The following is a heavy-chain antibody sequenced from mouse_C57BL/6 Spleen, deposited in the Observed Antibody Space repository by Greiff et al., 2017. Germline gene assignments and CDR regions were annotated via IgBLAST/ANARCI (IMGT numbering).Heavy chain of an antibody. J-gene: IGHJ1*03. D-gene: IGHD2-5*01. CDR3: AGDSNCVWYFDV. V-gene: IGHV14-2*01. Sequence: VQLKQSGAELVKPGASVKLSCTDSGFNIKDYYMHWVKQRTEQGLEWIGRIDPEDGETKYAPKFQGKATITADPSSNTAYLQLSSLTSEDTAVYYCAGDSNCVWYFDVWGTGTTVTVSS. CDR2: IDPEDGET. CDR1: GFNIKDYY.